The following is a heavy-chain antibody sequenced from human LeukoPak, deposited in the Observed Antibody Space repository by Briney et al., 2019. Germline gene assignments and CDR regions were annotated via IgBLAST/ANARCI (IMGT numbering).Heavy chain of an antibody. J-gene: IGHJ6*03. D-gene: IGHD3-22*01. CDR2: INPSSGGT. CDR3: ARGSYYDSRTPYYYYYYMDV. V-gene: IGHV1-2*06. Sequence: ASVKVSCKASGYTFTGYYMHWVRQAPGQGLEWMGRINPSSGGTNYAQKFQGRVTMTRDTSMSTAYMELSRLRSDDTAVYYCARGSYYDSRTPYYYYYYMDVWGKGTTVTVSS. CDR1: GYTFTGYY.